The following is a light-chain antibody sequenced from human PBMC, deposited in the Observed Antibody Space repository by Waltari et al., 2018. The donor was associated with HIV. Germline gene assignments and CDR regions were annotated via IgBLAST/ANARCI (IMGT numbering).Light chain of an antibody. CDR1: TSDIGGYTY. J-gene: IGLJ1*01. Sequence: QSALTQPLSASGSPGQPVTISCTGTTSDIGGYTYVPGYQQHPGEAPRLIIYDVTKRPSGVPDRFSGSKSGNTASLTVSGLQAEDEAEYYCNSYAGSSKSYVFGTGTKVTVL. CDR3: NSYAGSSKSYV. V-gene: IGLV2-8*01. CDR2: DVT.